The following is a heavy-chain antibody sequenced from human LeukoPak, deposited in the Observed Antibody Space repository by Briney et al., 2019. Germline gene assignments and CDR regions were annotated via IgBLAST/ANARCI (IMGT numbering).Heavy chain of an antibody. CDR2: VKQDGSER. D-gene: IGHD4/OR15-4a*01. CDR1: GFTFSSYW. Sequence: PRRSLRLSCAASGFTFSSYWMSWVRQAPGKGLVWVANVKQDGSERYYVGSVRGRFTISRDNAKNSLYLQMNSLRAEDTAVYYCAREGAYYLDSWGQGTLVAVSS. CDR3: AREGAYYLDS. V-gene: IGHV3-7*01. J-gene: IGHJ4*02.